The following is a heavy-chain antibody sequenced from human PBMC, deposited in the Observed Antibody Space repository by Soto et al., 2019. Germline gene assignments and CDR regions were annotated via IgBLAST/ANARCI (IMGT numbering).Heavy chain of an antibody. V-gene: IGHV1-18*01. Sequence: QVQLVQSGAEVKKPGASVKVSCKASGYTFTSYGISWVRQAPGQGLEWMGWISADNGNTNSAHKPKGRVTMTTATSKSTAYMERRSLRSDDTAVYYCARDRGSYALDYWGQGTLVTVSS. D-gene: IGHD1-26*01. CDR2: ISADNGNT. J-gene: IGHJ4*02. CDR1: GYTFTSYG. CDR3: ARDRGSYALDY.